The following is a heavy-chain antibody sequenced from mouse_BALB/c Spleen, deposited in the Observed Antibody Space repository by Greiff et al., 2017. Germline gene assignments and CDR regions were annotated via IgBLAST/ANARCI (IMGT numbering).Heavy chain of an antibody. D-gene: IGHD1-1*01. CDR2: INPSSGYT. CDR1: GYTFTSYT. J-gene: IGHJ1*01. V-gene: IGHV1-4*02. Sequence: VQLQQSAAELARPGASVKMSCKASGYTFTSYTMHWVKQRPGQGLEWIGYINPSSGYTEYNQKFKDKTTLTADKSSSTAYMQLSSLTSEDSAVYYCARRHYGSSWYFDVWGAGTTVTVSS. CDR3: ARRHYGSSWYFDV.